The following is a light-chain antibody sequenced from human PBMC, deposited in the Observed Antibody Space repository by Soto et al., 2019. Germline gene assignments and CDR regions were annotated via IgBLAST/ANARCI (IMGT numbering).Light chain of an antibody. Sequence: ELVLTQSPGTLSLSPGERATLSCRASQSVSSNYLAWYQLRPGQAPRLLIYGASSRATGIPVRFSGSGSETDFTLTITRLEPEDFAVYYCQQYSSSRTFGQGTKVDIK. CDR2: GAS. V-gene: IGKV3-20*01. CDR1: QSVSSNY. CDR3: QQYSSSRT. J-gene: IGKJ1*01.